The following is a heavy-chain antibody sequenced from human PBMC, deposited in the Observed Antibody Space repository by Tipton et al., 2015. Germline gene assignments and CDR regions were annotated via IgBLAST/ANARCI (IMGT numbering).Heavy chain of an antibody. D-gene: IGHD3-9*01. CDR3: ARSDFDDFLTPYYPQGMDV. Sequence: TLSLTCTVSGGSISSYYWSWIRQPPGKGLEWIGYIYYAGSTTYNPSLKSRVTISADTSKNQFPLKLTSVTAADTAVYFCARSDFDDFLTPYYPQGMDVWGQGTTVTVS. V-gene: IGHV4-59*01. J-gene: IGHJ6*02. CDR1: GGSISSYY. CDR2: IYYAGST.